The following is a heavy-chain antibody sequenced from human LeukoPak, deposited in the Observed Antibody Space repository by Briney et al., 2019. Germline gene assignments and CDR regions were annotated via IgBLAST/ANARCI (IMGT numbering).Heavy chain of an antibody. CDR3: ARTDSSSWHGDYYYYMDV. Sequence: ASVKVSCKASGYTFTSYDINWERQATGQGLEWMGWTNPNSGNTGYAQKFQGRVTMTRNTSISTAYMELSSLRSEDTAVYYCARTDSSSWHGDYYYYMDVWGKGTTVTVSS. J-gene: IGHJ6*03. CDR2: TNPNSGNT. CDR1: GYTFTSYD. V-gene: IGHV1-8*01. D-gene: IGHD6-13*01.